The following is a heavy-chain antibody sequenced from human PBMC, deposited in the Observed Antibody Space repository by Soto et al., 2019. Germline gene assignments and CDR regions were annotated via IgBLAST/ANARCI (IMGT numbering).Heavy chain of an antibody. J-gene: IGHJ4*02. CDR1: GFTFSDPY. Sequence: SLILSCAASGFTFSDPYLDWVRQAPGKGLEWVGRIRNRANGYATHYDASVKGRFTISRDDSKNSLYMQMTSLKTEDTAVYYCARDPSYYASGSDFWGKGTLGTVSS. D-gene: IGHD3-10*01. CDR3: ARDPSYYASGSDF. CDR2: IRNRANGYAT. V-gene: IGHV3-72*01.